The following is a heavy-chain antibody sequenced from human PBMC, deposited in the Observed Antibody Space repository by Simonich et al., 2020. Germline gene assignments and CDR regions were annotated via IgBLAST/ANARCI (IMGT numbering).Heavy chain of an antibody. CDR1: GFTFSSYS. D-gene: IGHD5-12*01. J-gene: IGHJ3*02. Sequence: EVQLVESGGGLVQPGGSLRLSCAASGFTFSSYSINWVRQAPGKGLEWVPYISSISSTIYYSDAVKSRFTISRDNAKNSLYLQMNSLRAEDTAVYYCARDSSYYAFDIWGQGTMVTVSS. CDR2: ISSISSTI. CDR3: ARDSSYYAFDI. V-gene: IGHV3-48*01.